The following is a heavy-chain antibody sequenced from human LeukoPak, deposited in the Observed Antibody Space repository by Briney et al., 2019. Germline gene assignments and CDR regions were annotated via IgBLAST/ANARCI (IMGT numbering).Heavy chain of an antibody. CDR1: GFTVSNNR. Sequence: GGSLRLSCAASGFTVSNNRLSWVRQAPGMGLEWVSTIYSDGNTYYPDSVKGRFTISRDGSKNILYLQLNSLRTEDTAIYYCVREREGSNSEHWGQGTLVTVSS. J-gene: IGHJ1*01. CDR2: IYSDGNT. CDR3: VREREGSNSEH. V-gene: IGHV3-53*01. D-gene: IGHD1-26*01.